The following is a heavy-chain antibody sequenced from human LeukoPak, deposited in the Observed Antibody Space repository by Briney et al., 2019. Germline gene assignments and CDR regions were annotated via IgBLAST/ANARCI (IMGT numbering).Heavy chain of an antibody. D-gene: IGHD4-23*01. CDR1: AFTFSSYW. CDR3: ARDRGYSTFNY. Sequence: GGSLRLSCEASAFTFSSYWMSWVRQAPGKELEWVANMKEDGGEINYVDSVKGRFTISRDNAKNSLFLQMNSLRVEDTAVYYCARDRGYSTFNYWGQGTLVTVSS. CDR2: MKEDGGEI. V-gene: IGHV3-7*01. J-gene: IGHJ4*02.